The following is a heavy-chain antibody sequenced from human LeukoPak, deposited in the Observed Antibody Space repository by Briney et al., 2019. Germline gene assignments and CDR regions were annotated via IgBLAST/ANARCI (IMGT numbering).Heavy chain of an antibody. CDR3: GRESGFYGSGSRY. Sequence: ASVKVSCKASGYTFTSFDINWVRQATGQGLEWMGWMNPNSGNTGYAQKFQGRVTMTRNPSISTAYMELSNLRSEDAAVYYWGRESGFYGSGSRYWGRGTLVTVSS. V-gene: IGHV1-8*01. J-gene: IGHJ4*02. CDR1: GYTFTSFD. D-gene: IGHD3-10*01. CDR2: MNPNSGNT.